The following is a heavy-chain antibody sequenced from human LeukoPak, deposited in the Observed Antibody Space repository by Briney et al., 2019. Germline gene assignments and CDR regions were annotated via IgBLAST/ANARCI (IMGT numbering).Heavy chain of an antibody. D-gene: IGHD5-24*01. CDR3: ARWGRDDNNGWFY. Sequence: SETLSLTCTVSGGSISSGSYYWGWIRQPPGKGLEWIGTIYYNGSPSYNPSLKSRGTISADTSKNQFSLKLSSVTAADTAVYYCARWGRDDNNGWFYWGQGTLVTVSS. CDR1: GGSISSGSYY. CDR2: IYYNGSP. V-gene: IGHV4-39*01. J-gene: IGHJ4*02.